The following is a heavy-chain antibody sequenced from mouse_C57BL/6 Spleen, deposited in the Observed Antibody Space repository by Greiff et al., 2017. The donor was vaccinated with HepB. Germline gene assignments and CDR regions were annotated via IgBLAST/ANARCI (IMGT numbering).Heavy chain of an antibody. V-gene: IGHV5-9-1*02. J-gene: IGHJ2*01. CDR3: TREGRAYFDY. D-gene: IGHD3-3*01. CDR1: GFTFSSYA. Sequence: DVQLQESGEGLVKPGGSLKLSCAASGFTFSSYAMSWVRQTPEKRLEWVAYISSGGDYIYYADTVKGRFTISRDNARNTLYLQMSSLKSEDTAMYYCTREGRAYFDYWGQGTTLTVSS. CDR2: ISSGGDYI.